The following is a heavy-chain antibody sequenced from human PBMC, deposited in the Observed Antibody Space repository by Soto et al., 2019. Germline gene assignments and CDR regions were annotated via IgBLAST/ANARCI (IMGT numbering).Heavy chain of an antibody. CDR2: INAGNGDT. CDR1: GYTFTDYA. Sequence: QVQLAQSGAEVRKPGASVKISCEASGYTFTDYAIHWVRQAPGQRFEWMGWINAGNGDTKFSRRVQGRVSISRDISASTVYMELSSLTPEDTAVYCCTRDLTEQSTSYHLDCWGQGTLVTVSP. V-gene: IGHV1-3*01. CDR3: TRDLTEQSTSYHLDC. J-gene: IGHJ4*02. D-gene: IGHD6-6*01.